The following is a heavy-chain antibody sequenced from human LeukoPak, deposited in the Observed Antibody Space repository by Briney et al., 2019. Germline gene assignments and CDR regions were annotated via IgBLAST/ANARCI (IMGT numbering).Heavy chain of an antibody. CDR3: ARDVPLDY. Sequence: GGSLRLSCAASGFTFSSYGMHWVRQAPGKGLKWVAVISYDGSNKYYADSVKGRFTISRDNSKNTLYLQMSSLRAEDTAVYYCARDVPLDYWGQGTLVTVSS. CDR1: GFTFSSYG. J-gene: IGHJ4*02. V-gene: IGHV3-30*03. CDR2: ISYDGSNK.